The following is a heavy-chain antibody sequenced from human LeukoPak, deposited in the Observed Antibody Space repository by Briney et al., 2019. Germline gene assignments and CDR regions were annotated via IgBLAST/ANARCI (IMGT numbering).Heavy chain of an antibody. CDR2: ISRSSSTI. CDR1: GFTFSTYA. CDR3: ARVGSSGSYNEDY. Sequence: PGGSLRLSCAASGFTFSTYAMNWVRQAPGKGLEWVSYISRSSSTIYYADSVKGRFTISRDNAKNSLYLQMNTLRAEDTAVYYCARVGSSGSYNEDYWGQGTLVTVSS. D-gene: IGHD1-26*01. J-gene: IGHJ4*02. V-gene: IGHV3-48*04.